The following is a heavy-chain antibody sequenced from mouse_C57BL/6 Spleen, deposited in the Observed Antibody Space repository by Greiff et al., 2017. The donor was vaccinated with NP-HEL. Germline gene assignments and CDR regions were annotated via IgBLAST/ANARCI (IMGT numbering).Heavy chain of an antibody. J-gene: IGHJ2*01. CDR3: ARVGDYEYFDY. Sequence: QVQLQHSGPELVKPGASVKLSCKASGYAFSSSWMNWVKQRPGQGLEWIGRIYPGDGDTNYNGKFKGKATLTADKSSSTAYMQLSSLTSEDSAVYFCARVGDYEYFDYWGQGTTLTVSS. CDR1: GYAFSSSW. CDR2: IYPGDGDT. D-gene: IGHD2-4*01. V-gene: IGHV1-82*01.